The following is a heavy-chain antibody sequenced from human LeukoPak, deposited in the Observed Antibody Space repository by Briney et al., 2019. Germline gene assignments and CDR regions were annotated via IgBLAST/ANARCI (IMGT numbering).Heavy chain of an antibody. CDR2: ISAYNGNT. V-gene: IGHV1-18*04. CDR3: AREGYYDSSSYYYPPFDY. D-gene: IGHD3-22*01. Sequence: ASVKVSCKASGYTFTGYYMHWVRQAPGQGLEWMGWISAYNGNTNYAQKFQGRVTMTTDTSTSTAYMELRSLRSDDTAVYYCAREGYYDSSSYYYPPFDYWGQGTLVTVSS. CDR1: GYTFTGYY. J-gene: IGHJ4*02.